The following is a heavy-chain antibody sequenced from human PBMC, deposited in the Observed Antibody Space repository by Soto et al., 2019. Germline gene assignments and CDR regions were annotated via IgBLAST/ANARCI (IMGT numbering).Heavy chain of an antibody. CDR2: ISYDGSNK. Sequence: QVQLVESGGGVVQPGRSLRLSCAASGFTFSSYAMHWVRQAPSKGLEWVAVISYDGSNKYYADSVKGRFTISRDNSKNTLYLQMNSLRAEDTAVYYCARGSSSWYFGIDPWGQGTLVTVSS. V-gene: IGHV3-30-3*01. CDR3: ARGSSSWYFGIDP. CDR1: GFTFSSYA. J-gene: IGHJ5*02. D-gene: IGHD6-13*01.